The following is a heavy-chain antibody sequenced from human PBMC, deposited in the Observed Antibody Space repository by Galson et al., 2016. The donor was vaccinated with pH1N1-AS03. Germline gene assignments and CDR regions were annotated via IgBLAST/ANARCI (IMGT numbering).Heavy chain of an antibody. CDR1: GGSISTSY. Sequence: ETLSLTCTVSGGSISTSYWNWIRQPPGKEMEWIGYMYQSGTTTYNPSLQSRVTMSVDTSKKQFSLTLTSVTAADTAVYYCAREKRIPFGGGRWYFDLWGRGTLVTVSS. J-gene: IGHJ2*01. V-gene: IGHV4-59*01. CDR3: AREKRIPFGGGRWYFDL. CDR2: MYQSGTT. D-gene: IGHD3-16*01.